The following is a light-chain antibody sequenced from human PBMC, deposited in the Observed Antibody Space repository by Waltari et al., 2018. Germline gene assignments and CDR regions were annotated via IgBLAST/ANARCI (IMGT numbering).Light chain of an antibody. CDR1: SSDVGGYDY. CDR3: SSYSTSSTLVV. CDR2: DVS. Sequence: QSALTQPASVSGSPGQSISISCTGTSSDVGGYDYVSWYQQYPGKAPKLMIFDVSNRPSGVSYRFSGSKSGNTASLTISGLQAEYEAYYYCSSYSTSSTLVVFGGGTKVTVL. J-gene: IGLJ2*01. V-gene: IGLV2-14*03.